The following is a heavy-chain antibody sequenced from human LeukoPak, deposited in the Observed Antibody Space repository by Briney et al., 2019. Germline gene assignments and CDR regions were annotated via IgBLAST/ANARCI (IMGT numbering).Heavy chain of an antibody. CDR2: INHSGST. CDR1: GGSFSGYY. CDR3: ARRGMRYYYGSGSYYGTIGDWFDP. J-gene: IGHJ5*02. Sequence: SETLSLTCAVYGGSFSGYYWSWIRQPPGKGLEWIGEINHSGSTNYNPSLKSRVTISVDTSKNQFSLKLSSVTAADTAVYYCARRGMRYYYGSGSYYGTIGDWFDPWGQGTLVTVSS. D-gene: IGHD3-10*01. V-gene: IGHV4-34*01.